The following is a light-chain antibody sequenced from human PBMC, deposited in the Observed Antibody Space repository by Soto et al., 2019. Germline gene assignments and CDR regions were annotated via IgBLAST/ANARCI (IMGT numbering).Light chain of an antibody. J-gene: IGKJ2*01. Sequence: EIVLTQSPGTLSLSPGERATLSCRASQSVSSSYLAWYQQKPGQAPRLLIYGASSRATGIPDRFSGSGSGQDFTLTTSELEPEDFVVYYCQSNVSTPPMSTFGRGPSWRSN. CDR3: QSNVSTPPMST. V-gene: IGKV3-20*01. CDR1: QSVSSSY. CDR2: GAS.